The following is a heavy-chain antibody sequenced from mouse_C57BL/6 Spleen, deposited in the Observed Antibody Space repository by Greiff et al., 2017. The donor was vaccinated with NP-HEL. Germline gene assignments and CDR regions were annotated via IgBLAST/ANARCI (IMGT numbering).Heavy chain of an antibody. D-gene: IGHD1-1*01. CDR2: IDPNSGGT. CDR3: ARGITTVVATGYFDV. Sequence: QVHVKQPGAELVKPGASVKLSCKASGYTFTSYWMHWVKQRPGRGLEWIGRIDPNSGGTKYNEKFKSKATLTVDKPSSTAYMQLSSLTSEDSAVYYCARGITTVVATGYFDVWGTGTTVTVSS. V-gene: IGHV1-72*01. CDR1: GYTFTSYW. J-gene: IGHJ1*03.